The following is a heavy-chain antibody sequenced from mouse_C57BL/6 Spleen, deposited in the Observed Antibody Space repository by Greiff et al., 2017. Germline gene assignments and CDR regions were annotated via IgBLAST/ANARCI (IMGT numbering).Heavy chain of an antibody. V-gene: IGHV1-7*01. J-gene: IGHJ3*01. CDR1: GYTFTSYW. CDR2: INPSSGYT. CDR3: AREGGWFAY. Sequence: QVQLQQSGAELAKPGASVKLSCKASGYTFTSYWMHWVKQRPGQGLEWIGYINPSSGYTKYNQKFKDQATLTADKSSSTAYMQLSSLTYEDSAVYYCAREGGWFAYGGQGTLVTVSA.